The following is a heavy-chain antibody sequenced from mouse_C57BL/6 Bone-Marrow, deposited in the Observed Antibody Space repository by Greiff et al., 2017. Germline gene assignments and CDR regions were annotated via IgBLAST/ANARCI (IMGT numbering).Heavy chain of an antibody. D-gene: IGHD1-1*01. Sequence: VQLQQSGAELVRPGTSVKVSCKASGYAFTNYLIEWVKQRPGQGLEWIGVINPGSGGTNYNEKFKGKATLTADKSSSTAYMQLSSLTSEDSAVYFCARSTTTVVDYWGQGTTRTVSS. CDR1: GYAFTNYL. J-gene: IGHJ2*01. V-gene: IGHV1-54*01. CDR3: ARSTTTVVDY. CDR2: INPGSGGT.